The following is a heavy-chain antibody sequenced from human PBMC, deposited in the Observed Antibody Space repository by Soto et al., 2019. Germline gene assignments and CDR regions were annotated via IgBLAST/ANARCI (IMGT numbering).Heavy chain of an antibody. D-gene: IGHD2-15*01. Sequence: KPSETLSLTCTVSGGSISSGDYYWSWIRQPPGKGPEWIGYIYYSGSTYYNPSLKSRVTISADTSKNQFSLKLSSVTAADTAVYYCAIAFATVTPLPLFTCYCCGQRPFVTVSS. CDR3: AIAFATVTPLPLFTCYC. J-gene: IGHJ4*02. CDR2: IYYSGST. V-gene: IGHV4-30-4*01. CDR1: GGSISSGDYY.